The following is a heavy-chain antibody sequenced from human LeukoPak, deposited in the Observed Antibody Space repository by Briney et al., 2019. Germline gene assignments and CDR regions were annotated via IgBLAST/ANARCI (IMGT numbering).Heavy chain of an antibody. D-gene: IGHD2-15*01. Sequence: PSETLSLTCTVSGGSISSSSYYWGWIRQPPGKGLEWIGSIYYSGSTYYNPSLKSRVTISLDTSKNQFSLNLKSVTAADTAIYFCGSVPTPPYYYFYMDVWGKGTTVTVSS. CDR3: GSVPTPPYYYFYMDV. V-gene: IGHV4-39*07. CDR1: GGSISSSSYY. J-gene: IGHJ6*03. CDR2: IYYSGST.